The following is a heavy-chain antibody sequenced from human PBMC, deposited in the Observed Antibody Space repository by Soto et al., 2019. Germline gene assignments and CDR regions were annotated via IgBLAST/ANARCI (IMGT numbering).Heavy chain of an antibody. J-gene: IGHJ5*02. Sequence: SETPSLPPTGSGGSLSNKIHLLSWIPPPPRKGPEWIGYIYYAGTTSYNVSLKSRVSFSVDTSKNQFSLKLTSITAADTAVYYCARAHMTDYINRVVASNWLDPWGRGTLVTVSS. V-gene: IGHV4-61*01. D-gene: IGHD3-9*01. CDR2: IYYAGTT. CDR3: ARAHMTDYINRVVASNWLDP. CDR1: GGSLSNKIHL.